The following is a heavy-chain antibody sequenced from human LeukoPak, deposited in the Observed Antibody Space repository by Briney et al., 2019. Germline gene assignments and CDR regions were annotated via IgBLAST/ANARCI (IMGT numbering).Heavy chain of an antibody. J-gene: IGHJ4*02. V-gene: IGHV3-74*01. CDR2: ISSDGSTT. CDR1: GFTFSNYW. D-gene: IGHD6-13*01. CDR3: ARVTEYSTAGMRY. Sequence: GGSLRLSCAASGFTFSNYWMHWVRQAPGKGLVWVSRISSDGSTTTYADSVKGRFTISRDNAKNTMYLQMNSLRAEDTALYYCARVTEYSTAGMRYWGQGIQVTVSS.